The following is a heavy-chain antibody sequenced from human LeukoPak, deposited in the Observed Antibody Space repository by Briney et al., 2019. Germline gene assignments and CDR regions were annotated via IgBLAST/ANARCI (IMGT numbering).Heavy chain of an antibody. Sequence: GSLRLSCAASGFTVSSNYMSWVRQAPGKGLEWVSVIYSGGSTYYADSVKGRFTISRDNSKNTLYLQMNSLRAEDTAVYYCARESGYYGSGSYLSYYYYGMDVWGQGTTVTVSS. CDR3: ARESGYYGSGSYLSYYYYGMDV. CDR1: GFTVSSNY. CDR2: IYSGGST. J-gene: IGHJ6*02. D-gene: IGHD3-10*01. V-gene: IGHV3-66*01.